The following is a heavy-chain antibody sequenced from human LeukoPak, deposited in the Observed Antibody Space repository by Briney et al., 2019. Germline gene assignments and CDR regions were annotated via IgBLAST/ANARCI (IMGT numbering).Heavy chain of an antibody. D-gene: IGHD3-10*01. CDR3: ARAVGSGSFQTYYYYMDV. CDR2: IYTSGST. J-gene: IGHJ6*03. Sequence: PSETLSLTCSVSGGSISSYYWSWMRQPAGKGREWFGRIYTSGSTHYNPSLKSRVTMSVDTSKNQFSLKLSSVTAADTAVYYCARAVGSGSFQTYYYYMDVWGKGTTVTISS. V-gene: IGHV4-4*07. CDR1: GGSISSYY.